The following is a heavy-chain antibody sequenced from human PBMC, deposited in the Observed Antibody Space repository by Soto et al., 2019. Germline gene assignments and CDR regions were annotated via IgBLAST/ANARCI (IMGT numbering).Heavy chain of an antibody. CDR3: AKGSGINVFDI. J-gene: IGHJ3*02. CDR2: ISGSGSGT. D-gene: IGHD3-10*01. V-gene: IGHV3-23*01. Sequence: GGSLRLSCAASGFTFSNYAMIWVRQAPGSGLEWVSGISGSGSGTYYADSVKGRFTISRDNSKNTLYLQMNSLRAEDTAVYYCAKGSGINVFDIWGQGTMVTVS. CDR1: GFTFSNYA.